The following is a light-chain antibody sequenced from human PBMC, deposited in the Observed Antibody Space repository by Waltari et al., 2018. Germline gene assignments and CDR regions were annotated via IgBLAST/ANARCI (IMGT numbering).Light chain of an antibody. V-gene: IGLV1-51*02. CDR2: ENT. CDR3: GTWDSSLSGAV. CDR1: SSNIGNNY. J-gene: IGLJ7*01. Sequence: QSVLTQPPSVSAAPGQRVTISCSGGSSNIGNNYVSWYRQFPGKAPKLLIYENTGRPSGIPCRFSGSKSGTSATLDITGLQAGDEADYYCGTWDSSLSGAVFGGGTHLTVL.